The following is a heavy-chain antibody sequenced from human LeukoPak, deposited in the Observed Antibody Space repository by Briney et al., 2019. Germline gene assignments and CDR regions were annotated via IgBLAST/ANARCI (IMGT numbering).Heavy chain of an antibody. CDR1: RFTFSSYW. V-gene: IGHV3-7*01. Sequence: GGSLRLSCTASRFTFSSYWMSWVRHAPGKGLEWVANIKQDGSDKYYLDSVKGRFTISRDNGKNSLYLQMNSLRAEDTTVYNSARDRRFATTYYSYYYGMDVWGKGTTVTVSS. J-gene: IGHJ6*04. CDR2: IKQDGSDK. CDR3: ARDRRFATTYYSYYYGMDV. D-gene: IGHD5-12*01.